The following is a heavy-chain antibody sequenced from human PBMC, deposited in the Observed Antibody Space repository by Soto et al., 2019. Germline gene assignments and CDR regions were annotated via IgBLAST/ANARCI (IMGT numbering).Heavy chain of an antibody. D-gene: IGHD3-10*01. J-gene: IGHJ6*03. V-gene: IGHV4-59*08. CDR3: ARHYYGSRSYYSAWDNYYYMDV. CDR2: IYYSGST. CDR1: GGSISSYY. Sequence: QVQLQESGPGLVKPSETLSLTCTVSGGSISSYYWSWIRQPPGKGLEWIGDIYYSGSTNYNPSLKSRVTSSENTYKYQCYRKLSSVTAADTAVYYCARHYYGSRSYYSAWDNYYYMDVWGKGTPVTVSS.